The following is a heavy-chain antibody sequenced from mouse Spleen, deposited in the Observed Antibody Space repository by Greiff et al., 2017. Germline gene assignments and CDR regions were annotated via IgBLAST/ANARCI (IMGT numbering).Heavy chain of an antibody. CDR2: INPSTGYT. CDR1: GYTFTSYW. D-gene: IGHD3-1*01. Sequence: QVQLKQSGAELAKPGASVKMSCKASGYTFTSYWMHWVKQRPGQGLEWIGYINPSTGYTEYNQKFKDKATLTADKSSSTAYMQLSSLTSEDSAVYYCARSSGYVGDAMDYWGQGTSVTVSS. V-gene: IGHV1-7*01. J-gene: IGHJ4*01. CDR3: ARSSGYVGDAMDY.